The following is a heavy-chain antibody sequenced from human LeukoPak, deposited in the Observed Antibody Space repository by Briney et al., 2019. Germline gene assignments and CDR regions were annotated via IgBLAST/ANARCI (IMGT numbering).Heavy chain of an antibody. V-gene: IGHV3-21*01. D-gene: IGHD3-22*01. CDR2: ISSSSSYI. Sequence: PGGSLRLSCAASGFSFSSYSMNWVRQAPGKGLEWVSSISSSSSYIYYADSVKGRFTISRDNAKNSLYLQMNSLRAEDTAVYYCARDLGGNIYDSSGYSPGPFDYWGQGTLVTVSS. CDR3: ARDLGGNIYDSSGYSPGPFDY. CDR1: GFSFSSYS. J-gene: IGHJ4*02.